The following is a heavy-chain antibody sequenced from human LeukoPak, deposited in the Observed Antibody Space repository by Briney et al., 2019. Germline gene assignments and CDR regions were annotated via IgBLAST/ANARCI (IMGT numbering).Heavy chain of an antibody. CDR1: GLTSSDYT. CDR2: ISVSDDST. J-gene: IGHJ4*02. CDR3: AKDRYCSSTNCPYDY. Sequence: GGSLRLSCAASGLTSSDYTMNWVRQAPGKGLEWVSGISVSDDSTYYADSVKGRFTMSRDNSNNMLYLQMNSLRAEDTAVYYCAKDRYCSSTNCPYDYWGQGTLVTVSS. D-gene: IGHD2-2*01. V-gene: IGHV3-23*01.